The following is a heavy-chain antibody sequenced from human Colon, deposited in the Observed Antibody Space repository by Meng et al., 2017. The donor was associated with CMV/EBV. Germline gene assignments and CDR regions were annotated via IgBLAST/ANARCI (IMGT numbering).Heavy chain of an antibody. Sequence: VHLMQSGAEMREPGASVKVSCKASGYTFTGYLIYWVRQAPGQGLEWMGWINPYSGDTIYAQKFEVGVTMTRDASITTAYLELSSLKSDDTAVYYCGTFGGDFDYWGQGTLVTVSS. J-gene: IGHJ4*02. CDR1: GYTFTGYL. CDR2: INPYSGDT. V-gene: IGHV1-2*02. CDR3: GTFGGDFDY. D-gene: IGHD3-3*01.